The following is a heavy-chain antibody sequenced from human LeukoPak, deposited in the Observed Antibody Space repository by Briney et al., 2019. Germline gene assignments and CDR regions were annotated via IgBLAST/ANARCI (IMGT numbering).Heavy chain of an antibody. J-gene: IGHJ4*02. D-gene: IGHD2-21*02. CDR2: INHSGST. V-gene: IGHV4-34*01. Sequence: SETLSLTCAVYGGSFSGYYWSWIRQPPGKGLEWIGEINHSGSTNYNPSLKSRVTISVDTSKNQFSLKLISVTAADTAVYYCARGRGGRIVVVTGHRYYFDYWGQGTLVTVSS. CDR3: ARGRGGRIVVVTGHRYYFDY. CDR1: GGSFSGYY.